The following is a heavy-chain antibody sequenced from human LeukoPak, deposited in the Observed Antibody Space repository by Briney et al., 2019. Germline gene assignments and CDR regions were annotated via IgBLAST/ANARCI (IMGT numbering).Heavy chain of an antibody. V-gene: IGHV1-24*01. CDR1: GYTLTELS. Sequence: ASVKVSCKVSGYTLTELSMHWVRQAPGKGLEGMGGFDPEDGETIYAQKFQGRVTMTEDTSTDTAYMELSSLRSEDTAVYYCATNGPRLLWFGELSGGDYWGQGTLVTVSS. J-gene: IGHJ4*02. D-gene: IGHD3-10*01. CDR2: FDPEDGET. CDR3: ATNGPRLLWFGELSGGDY.